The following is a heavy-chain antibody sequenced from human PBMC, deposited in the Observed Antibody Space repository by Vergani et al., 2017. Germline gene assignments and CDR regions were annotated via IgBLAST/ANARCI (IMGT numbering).Heavy chain of an antibody. Sequence: QVQLVQSGAEVKKPGSSVKVSCKASGGTFSSYAISWVRQAPGQGLEWMGGIIPIFGTATYAQKFQGRVTITADESTSTAYMELSRLRSEDTAVYYCARGRRSSTSPTWYYYYYMDVWGKGTTVTVSS. CDR1: GGTFSSYA. V-gene: IGHV1-69*13. CDR2: IIPIFGTA. J-gene: IGHJ6*03. CDR3: ARGRRSSTSPTWYYYYYMDV. D-gene: IGHD2-2*01.